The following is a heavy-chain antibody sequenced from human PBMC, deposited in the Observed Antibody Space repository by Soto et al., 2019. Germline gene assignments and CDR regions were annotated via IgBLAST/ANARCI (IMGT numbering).Heavy chain of an antibody. V-gene: IGHV3-23*01. CDR2: VTNGGGGT. J-gene: IGHJ4*02. CDR1: GFTFSNYS. CDR3: AKERRGRGIHD. Sequence: EVLLLESGGGLVQPGGSLRLSCAASGFTFSNYSMTWVRQAPGQGPEWVSTVTNGGGGTYYADSVKGRFTISRDNTNNTLYLQVSSLRAESTDVYYCAKERRGRGIHDWGQEIQVSVSS.